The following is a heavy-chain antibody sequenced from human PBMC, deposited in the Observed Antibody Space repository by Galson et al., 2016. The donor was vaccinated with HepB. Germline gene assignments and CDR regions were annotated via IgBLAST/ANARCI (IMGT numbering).Heavy chain of an antibody. Sequence: SVKVSCKASGGTFSNYGFSWVRQAPGQGLEWMGGIIPIFGTANYAQRFQGRVTITADEPTSTAYMELSSLRSEDTAVYYCASGKWNGYYYGMDVWGQGTTVTVSS. CDR1: GGTFSNYG. V-gene: IGHV1-69*13. CDR3: ASGKWNGYYYGMDV. J-gene: IGHJ6*02. CDR2: IIPIFGTA. D-gene: IGHD1-1*01.